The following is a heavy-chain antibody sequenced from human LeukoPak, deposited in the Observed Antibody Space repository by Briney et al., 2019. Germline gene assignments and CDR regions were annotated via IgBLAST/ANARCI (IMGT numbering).Heavy chain of an antibody. Sequence: GGSLRLSCAASGFTFSSYAMSWVRQAPGKGLEWVSAISGSGGSTYYADSVKGRFTISRHNSKNTLYLQMNSLRAEDTAVYYCARSEAAAGTFDYWGQGTLVTVSS. D-gene: IGHD6-13*01. CDR1: GFTFSSYA. J-gene: IGHJ4*02. CDR3: ARSEAAAGTFDY. CDR2: ISGSGGST. V-gene: IGHV3-23*01.